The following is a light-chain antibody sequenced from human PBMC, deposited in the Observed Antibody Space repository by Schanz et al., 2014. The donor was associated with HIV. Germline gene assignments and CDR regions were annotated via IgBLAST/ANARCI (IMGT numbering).Light chain of an antibody. Sequence: QSVLTQPPSVPGAPGQRVTISCTGSSSNIGAGCDVHWYQQLPGTAPKLLIYGNNNRPSGVPDRFSGSRSGTSASLAITGLQAEHEADYYCQSFDRSLSGNVFGTGTKLTVL. CDR1: SSNIGAGCD. J-gene: IGLJ1*01. CDR2: GNN. V-gene: IGLV1-40*01. CDR3: QSFDRSLSGNV.